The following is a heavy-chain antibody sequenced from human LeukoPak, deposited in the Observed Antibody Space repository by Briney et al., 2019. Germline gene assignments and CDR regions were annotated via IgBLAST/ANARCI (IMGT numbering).Heavy chain of an antibody. V-gene: IGHV3-64*01. CDR3: ARGFNYGDN. CDR1: GFTFSSYA. CDR2: ISSNGGST. D-gene: IGHD3-3*01. Sequence: GGSLRLSCAASGFTFSSYAMHWVRQAPGKGLEYVSAISSNGGSTYYANSVKGRFTISRDNSKNTLYLQMGSLRAEDMAVYYRARGFNYGDNWGQGTLVTVSS. J-gene: IGHJ4*02.